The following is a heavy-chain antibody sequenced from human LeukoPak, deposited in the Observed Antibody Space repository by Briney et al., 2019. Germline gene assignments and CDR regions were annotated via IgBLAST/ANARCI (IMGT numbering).Heavy chain of an antibody. V-gene: IGHV4-34*01. CDR1: GGSFSGYY. J-gene: IGHJ6*03. Sequence: SETLSLTCAVYGGSFSGYYWSWIRQPPGKGLEWIGEINHSGSTNYNPSLKSRVTISVDTSKNQFSLKLSSVTAADTAVYYCARRGVLLWFGELLSPPYYYYMDVWGKGTTVTISS. D-gene: IGHD3-10*01. CDR3: ARRGVLLWFGELLSPPYYYYMDV. CDR2: INHSGST.